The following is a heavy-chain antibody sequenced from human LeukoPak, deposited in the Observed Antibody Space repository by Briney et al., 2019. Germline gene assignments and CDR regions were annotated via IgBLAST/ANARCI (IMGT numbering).Heavy chain of an antibody. CDR1: GFTFSSYG. J-gene: IGHJ6*03. Sequence: PGGSLRLSCAASGFTFSSYGMHWVRQAPGKGLEWVAFIRYDGSNKHYADSVKGRFTISRDNSKNTLYLQMNSLRAEDAAVYYCAKDRVPKYYGSGSSSYYMDVWGKGTTVTVSS. CDR2: IRYDGSNK. D-gene: IGHD3-10*01. V-gene: IGHV3-30*02. CDR3: AKDRVPKYYGSGSSSYYMDV.